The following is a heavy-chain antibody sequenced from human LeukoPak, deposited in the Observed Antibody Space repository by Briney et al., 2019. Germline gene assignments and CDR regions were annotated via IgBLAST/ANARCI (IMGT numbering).Heavy chain of an antibody. CDR3: ARDYPYYYDGMWYCDY. CDR1: GFTFSSYS. V-gene: IGHV3-21*01. Sequence: GGSLRLSCAASGFTFSSYSMNWVRQAPGKGLEWVSSISTSSIYIYYADSVKGRFTISRDNAKNSLYLQMNSLRAEDTAVYYCARDYPYYYDGMWYCDYWGQGTLVSVSS. J-gene: IGHJ4*02. CDR2: ISTSSIYI. D-gene: IGHD3-22*01.